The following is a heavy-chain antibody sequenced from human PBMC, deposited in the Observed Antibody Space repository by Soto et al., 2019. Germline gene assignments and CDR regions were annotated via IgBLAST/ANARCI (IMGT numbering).Heavy chain of an antibody. V-gene: IGHV3-53*01. J-gene: IGHJ4*02. Sequence: GGSLRLSCAASGFTVSSNYMSWVRQAPGKGLEWVSVIYSGGSTYYADSVKGRFTISRDNSKNTLYLQMNSLRAEDTAVYYCARASSGRKYYFDYWGQGTLVTVS. CDR1: GFTVSSNY. D-gene: IGHD6-19*01. CDR2: IYSGGST. CDR3: ARASSGRKYYFDY.